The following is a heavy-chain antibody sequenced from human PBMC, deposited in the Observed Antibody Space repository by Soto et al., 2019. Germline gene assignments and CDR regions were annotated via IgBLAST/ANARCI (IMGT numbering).Heavy chain of an antibody. D-gene: IGHD1-1*01. CDR2: IIPIFGTA. CDR1: GGTFSSYA. CDR3: ARGTTGTTIKSKYYFDY. J-gene: IGHJ4*02. Sequence: ASVKVSCKASGGTFSSYAISWVRQAPGQGLEWMGGIIPIFGTANYAQKFQGRVTITADESTSTAYMELSSLRSEDTAVYYCARGTTGTTIKSKYYFDYWGQGTLVTVSS. V-gene: IGHV1-69*13.